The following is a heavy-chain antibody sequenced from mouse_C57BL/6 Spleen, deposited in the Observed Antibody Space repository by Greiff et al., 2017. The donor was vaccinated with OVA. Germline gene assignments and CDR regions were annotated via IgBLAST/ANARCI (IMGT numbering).Heavy chain of an antibody. J-gene: IGHJ3*01. V-gene: IGHV1-5*01. CDR2: IYPGNSDT. CDR3: TRLGSIDDEYDEEFAY. Sequence: VQLQQSGTVLARPGASVKMSCKTSGYTFTSYWMHWVKQRPGQGLEWIGAIYPGNSDTSYNQKFQGKAKLTAVTSASTAYMELSSLTNEDSAVYYCTRLGSIDDEYDEEFAYWGQGTLVTVSA. D-gene: IGHD2-4*01. CDR1: GYTFTSYW.